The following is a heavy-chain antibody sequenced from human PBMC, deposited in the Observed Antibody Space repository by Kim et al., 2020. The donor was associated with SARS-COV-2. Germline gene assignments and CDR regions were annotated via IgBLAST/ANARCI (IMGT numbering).Heavy chain of an antibody. V-gene: IGHV1-2*06. J-gene: IGHJ4*02. CDR3: ALTVDIVATISGGFDY. CDR1: GYTFTGYY. Sequence: ASVKVSCKASGYTFTGYYMHWVRQAPGQGLEWMGRINPNSGGTNYAQKFQGRVTMTRDTSISTAYMELSRLRSDDTAVYYCALTVDIVATISGGFDYWGQGTLVTVSS. D-gene: IGHD5-12*01. CDR2: INPNSGGT.